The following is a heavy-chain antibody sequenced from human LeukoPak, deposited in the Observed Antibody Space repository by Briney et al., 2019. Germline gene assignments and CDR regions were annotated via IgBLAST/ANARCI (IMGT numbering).Heavy chain of an antibody. CDR3: ARRVTSNWFDP. J-gene: IGHJ5*02. CDR1: GGSISSDY. V-gene: IGHV4-59*08. CDR2: MYYTGSS. D-gene: IGHD2-21*02. Sequence: SETLSLTCTVSGGSISSDYWSWIRQPPGKGLEWIGYMYYTGSSNYNPSLKSRVTISVDTSKNQFSLKLSPVTAADTAVYYCARRVTSNWFDPWGLGTLVTVSS.